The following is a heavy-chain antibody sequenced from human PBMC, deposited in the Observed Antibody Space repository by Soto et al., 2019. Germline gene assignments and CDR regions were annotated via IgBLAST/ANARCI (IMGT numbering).Heavy chain of an antibody. CDR3: ARTTTRVTRPSDIVL. Sequence: QVQLQESGPGLVKPSQTLSLTCTVSGASISSGDYYWSWIRQYPGKGLEWIGYIHNSGNTYYNPALKSRVSISMDTSRNQFAMQLYSVIAADTAVYYCARTTTRVTRPSDIVLWGRGSLVTISS. V-gene: IGHV4-31*03. J-gene: IGHJ2*01. D-gene: IGHD4-4*01. CDR2: IHNSGNT. CDR1: GASISSGDYY.